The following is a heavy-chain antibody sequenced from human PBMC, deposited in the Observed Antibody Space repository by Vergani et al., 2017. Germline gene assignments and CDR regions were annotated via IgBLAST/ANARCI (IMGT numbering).Heavy chain of an antibody. CDR1: GYTFTSYY. CDR2: INPSGGST. D-gene: IGHD7-27*01. Sequence: QVQLVQSGAEVKKPGASVKVSCKASGYTFTSYYMHWVRQAPGQGLEWMGIINPSGGSTSYAQMFQGRVTMTRDTSTSTVYMELSRLRSDDTAVYYCARILTGDFYYYGMDVWGQGTTVTVSS. CDR3: ARILTGDFYYYGMDV. J-gene: IGHJ6*02. V-gene: IGHV1-46*01.